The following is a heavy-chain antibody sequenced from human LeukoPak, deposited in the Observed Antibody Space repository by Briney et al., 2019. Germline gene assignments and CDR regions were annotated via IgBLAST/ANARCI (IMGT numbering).Heavy chain of an antibody. CDR2: INPHTGGT. CDR1: GYTFTDYY. V-gene: IGHV1-2*02. D-gene: IGHD6-19*01. Sequence: ASVKASCKASGYTFTDYYMHWVRQAPGQGLEWMGWINPHTGGTNYAQRFQGRVTMTRDTSISTAYMELSRLRSDDTAVYYCARGRLAGNDFWGQGTLVTVSS. CDR3: ARGRLAGNDF. J-gene: IGHJ4*02.